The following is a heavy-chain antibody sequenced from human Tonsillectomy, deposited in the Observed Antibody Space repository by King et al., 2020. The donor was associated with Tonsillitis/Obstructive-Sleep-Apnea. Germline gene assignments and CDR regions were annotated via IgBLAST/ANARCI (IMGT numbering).Heavy chain of an antibody. CDR3: ARIPSYGSGNYYFDF. CDR2: IYPGDSDI. Sequence: VQLVQSGAEVKKPGESLKISCKGSGYSFTTYWIGWVRQMPGKGLEWMGLIYPGDSDIRYSPSFQGQVTFSADKSISTAYLQWTSLKASDTAMFYCARIPSYGSGNYYFDFWGQGTLVTVTS. J-gene: IGHJ4*02. CDR1: GYSFTTYW. V-gene: IGHV5-51*01. D-gene: IGHD3-10*01.